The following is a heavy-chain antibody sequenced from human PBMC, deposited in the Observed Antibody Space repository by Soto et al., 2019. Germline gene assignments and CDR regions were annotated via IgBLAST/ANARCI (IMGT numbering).Heavy chain of an antibody. CDR3: ARGSGMGTPDGSFDI. J-gene: IGHJ3*02. CDR2: IIPIFGTA. V-gene: IGHV1-69*06. Sequence: SVKVSCKASGGTFSSYAISWVRQAPGRGLEWMGGIIPIFGTANYARKFQGRVTITADKSTSTAYMELSSLRSEDTAVYYCARGSGMGTPDGSFDIWGQGTMVTVSS. CDR1: GGTFSSYA. D-gene: IGHD1-7*01.